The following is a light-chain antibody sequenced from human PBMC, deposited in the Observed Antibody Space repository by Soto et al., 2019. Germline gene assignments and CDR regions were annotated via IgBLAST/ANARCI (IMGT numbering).Light chain of an antibody. Sequence: VVMKQSPATVSVSPGERATLSCRASQSVSSNLAWYQQKPGQAPRLLIYGASTRATGIPARFSGSGSGTEFTLTISSLQSEDFAMYYCHQRNQFGQGTRLEI. V-gene: IGKV3-15*01. CDR3: HQRNQ. J-gene: IGKJ5*01. CDR2: GAS. CDR1: QSVSSN.